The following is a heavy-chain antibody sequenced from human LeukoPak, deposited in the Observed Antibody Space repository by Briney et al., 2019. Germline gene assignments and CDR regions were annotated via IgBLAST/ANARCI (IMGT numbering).Heavy chain of an antibody. CDR3: AREEYSSNPDV. CDR1: GFTFSSYA. J-gene: IGHJ6*02. CDR2: ISYDGSNK. D-gene: IGHD6-6*01. Sequence: PGRSLRLSCAASGFTFSSYAMHWVRQAPGKGLEWVAVISYDGSNKYYADSVKGRFTISRDNSKNTLYLQMNSLRAEDTAVYYCAREEYSSNPDVWGQGTTVTVSS. V-gene: IGHV3-30-3*01.